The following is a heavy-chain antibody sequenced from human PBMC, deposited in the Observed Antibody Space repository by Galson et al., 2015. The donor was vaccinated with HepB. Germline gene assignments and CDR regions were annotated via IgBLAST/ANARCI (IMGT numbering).Heavy chain of an antibody. Sequence: ETLSLTCIVSDASLSHYYWSWIRQPPGKGLEWIGYSYSRGSTNYNPSLRSRLTISVDTSKNQLSLQLTSVTSADTAVYYCARVKSIGDSRVDTMNVWGQGTTVTVSS. CDR1: DASLSHYY. CDR2: SYSRGST. D-gene: IGHD2-21*01. J-gene: IGHJ6*02. CDR3: ARVKSIGDSRVDTMNV. V-gene: IGHV4-59*01.